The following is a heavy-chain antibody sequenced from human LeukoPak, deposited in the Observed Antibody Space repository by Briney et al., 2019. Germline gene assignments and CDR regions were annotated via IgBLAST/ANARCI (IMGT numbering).Heavy chain of an antibody. CDR3: ARDQMTDMVLGIFDY. CDR2: IDWDGDE. CDR1: GFSLTNYGMC. J-gene: IGHJ4*02. Sequence: SGPALVKPTQPLTLTCSFSGFSLTNYGMCVSWIRQSPGKPLEWLARIDWDGDEWYTTSLKTRLSISKDTSKNQVVLTMTNMDPADTATYYCARDQMTDMVLGIFDYWGQGTLVTVSS. V-gene: IGHV2-70*11. D-gene: IGHD5-18*01.